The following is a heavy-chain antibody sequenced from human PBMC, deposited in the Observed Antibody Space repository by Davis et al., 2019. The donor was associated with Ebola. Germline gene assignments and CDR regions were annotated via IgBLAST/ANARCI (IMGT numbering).Heavy chain of an antibody. CDR3: SKGLKVSGWYYFDY. CDR1: GYTFTGYY. V-gene: IGHV1-2*06. J-gene: IGHJ4*02. Sequence: AASVKVSCKASGYTFTGYYMHWVRQAPGQGLEWMGRINPNSGGTNYAQKFQGRVTMTRDTSISTAYMELSRLRAEDTAVYYCSKGLKVSGWYYFDYWGQGTLVTVSS. CDR2: INPNSGGT. D-gene: IGHD6-19*01.